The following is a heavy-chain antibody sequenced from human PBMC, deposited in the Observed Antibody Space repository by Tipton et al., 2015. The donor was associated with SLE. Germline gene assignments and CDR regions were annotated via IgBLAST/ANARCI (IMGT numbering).Heavy chain of an antibody. CDR1: GFTFSSYA. D-gene: IGHD3-22*01. CDR3: ARGGPDSSGDDD. J-gene: IGHJ4*02. Sequence: LRLSCAASGFTFSSYAMSWVRQPPGKGVEWIGSIYYSGSTYYNPSLKSRVTISVDTSKNQFSLKLSSVTAADTAVYYCARGGPDSSGDDDWGQGTLVTVSS. V-gene: IGHV4-38-2*01. CDR2: IYYSGST.